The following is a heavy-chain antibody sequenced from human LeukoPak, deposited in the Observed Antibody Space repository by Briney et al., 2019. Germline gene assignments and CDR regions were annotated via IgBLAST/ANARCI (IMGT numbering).Heavy chain of an antibody. Sequence: GGSLRLSCAASGFTFHNYAIHWVRQAPGKGLEWVSLTSGDGITTYFADSVKGRFTISRDNAKNSLYLQMNNLRDEDTAVYYCARGSGNSFDYWGQGALVTVSS. CDR1: GFTFHNYA. CDR2: TSGDGITT. J-gene: IGHJ4*02. V-gene: IGHV3-43*02. D-gene: IGHD3-10*01. CDR3: ARGSGNSFDY.